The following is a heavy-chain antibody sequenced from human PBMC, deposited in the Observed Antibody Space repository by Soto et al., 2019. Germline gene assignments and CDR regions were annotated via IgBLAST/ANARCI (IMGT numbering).Heavy chain of an antibody. J-gene: IGHJ6*02. D-gene: IGHD3-9*01. V-gene: IGHV1-8*01. CDR2: MNPNSGNT. CDR3: AGGGYDILTGYYRPSSAYYYGMDV. Sequence: ASVKVSCKASGYTFTSYDINWVRQATGQGLGWMGWMNPNSGNTGYAQKFQGRVTMTRNTSISTAYMELSSLRSEDTAVYYCAGGGYDILTGYYRPSSAYYYGMDVWGQGT. CDR1: GYTFTSYD.